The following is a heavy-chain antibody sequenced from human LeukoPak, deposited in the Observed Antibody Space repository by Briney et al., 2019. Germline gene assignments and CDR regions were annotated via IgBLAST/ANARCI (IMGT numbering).Heavy chain of an antibody. J-gene: IGHJ4*02. Sequence: SETLSLTCTVSGGSISSSLYYWGWIRQHPGKGLEWIGTIYYSGSTYYNPSLKSRVTISVDTSKNQFSLKLNSVTAADTAVYYCARQQHTTGLNYFDNWGQGTLVTVSS. V-gene: IGHV4-39*01. CDR2: IYYSGST. D-gene: IGHD1-1*01. CDR3: ARQQHTTGLNYFDN. CDR1: GGSISSSLYY.